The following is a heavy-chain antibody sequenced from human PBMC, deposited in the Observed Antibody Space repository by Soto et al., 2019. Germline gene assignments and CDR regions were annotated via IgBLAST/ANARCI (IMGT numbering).Heavy chain of an antibody. CDR3: ARSIVVVTAADY. J-gene: IGHJ4*02. V-gene: IGHV1-58*01. Sequence: ASVKVSCKASGFTFTSSAVQWVRQARGQRLEWIGWIVVGSGNTNYAQKFQERVTITRDTSASTAYMELSSLRSEDTAVYYCARSIVVVTAADYWGQGTLVTVSS. CDR1: GFTFTSSA. D-gene: IGHD2-21*02. CDR2: IVVGSGNT.